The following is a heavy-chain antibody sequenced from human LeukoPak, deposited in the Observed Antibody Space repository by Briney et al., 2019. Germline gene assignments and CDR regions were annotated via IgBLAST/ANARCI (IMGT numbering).Heavy chain of an antibody. D-gene: IGHD4-17*01. CDR3: AKAWRAYGDYHTFDI. Sequence: GGSLRLSCVASGFTFSSYGMHWVRQAPGKGLEWVAVILYDGSNKYNADSVKGRFTISRDTSKNTLYLQMSSLRAEDTAVYYCAKAWRAYGDYHTFDIWGLGTMVTVSS. CDR2: ILYDGSNK. CDR1: GFTFSSYG. J-gene: IGHJ3*02. V-gene: IGHV3-30*18.